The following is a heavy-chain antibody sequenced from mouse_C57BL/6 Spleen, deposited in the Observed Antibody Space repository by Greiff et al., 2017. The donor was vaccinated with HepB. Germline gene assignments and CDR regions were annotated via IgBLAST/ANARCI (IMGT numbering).Heavy chain of an antibody. CDR2: IDPETGGT. CDR3: TRLDALHYGYDGGGY. D-gene: IGHD2-2*01. J-gene: IGHJ2*01. V-gene: IGHV1-15*01. CDR1: GYTFTDYE. Sequence: QVQLQQSGAELVRPGASVTLSCKASGYTFTDYEMHWVKQTPVHGLEWIGAIDPETGGTAYNQKFKGKAILTADKSSSTAYMELRSLTSEDSAVYYCTRLDALHYGYDGGGYWGQGTTLTVSS.